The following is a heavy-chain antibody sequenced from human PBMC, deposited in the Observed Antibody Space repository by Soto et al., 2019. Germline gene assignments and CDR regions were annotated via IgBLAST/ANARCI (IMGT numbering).Heavy chain of an antibody. Sequence: QVQLMQSGAEVKRPGASVKIYCKASGYTFTKYAVHWVRQAPGQRFEWMGWIDAGNGRTKYSQKFQGRVTITRDTSASTAYMELSSLRSEDTAVYYCARGRWTQTTADYYLDYWGQGTLVTVSS. V-gene: IGHV1-3*01. D-gene: IGHD1-1*01. CDR1: GYTFTKYA. CDR2: IDAGNGRT. J-gene: IGHJ4*02. CDR3: ARGRWTQTTADYYLDY.